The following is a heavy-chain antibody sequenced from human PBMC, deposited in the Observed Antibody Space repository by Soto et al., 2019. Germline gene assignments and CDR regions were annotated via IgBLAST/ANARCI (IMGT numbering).Heavy chain of an antibody. D-gene: IGHD3-22*01. CDR3: TRDSLSYYYDSSGQGPFDI. CDR1: GFTFGDYA. Sequence: GGSLRLSCTASGFTFGDYAMSWVRQARGKGLEWVGFIRSKAYGGTTEYAASVKGRFTISRDDSKSIAYLQMNSLKTEDTAVYYCTRDSLSYYYDSSGQGPFDIWGQGTMVTVSS. CDR2: IRSKAYGGTT. J-gene: IGHJ3*02. V-gene: IGHV3-49*04.